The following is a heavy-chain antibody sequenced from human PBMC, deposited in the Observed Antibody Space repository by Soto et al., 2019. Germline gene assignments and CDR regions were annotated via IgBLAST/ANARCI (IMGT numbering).Heavy chain of an antibody. Sequence: PSXTLSLTCTVSVGSISSYYCIWIGQPPGKGLEWIGYIYYSGSTNYNPSLKSRVTISVDTSKNQFSLKVSSVTAADTAVYYCARRYGGNFDYWGQGTLVTV. CDR1: VGSISSYY. V-gene: IGHV4-59*01. J-gene: IGHJ4*02. CDR2: IYYSGST. D-gene: IGHD1-26*01. CDR3: ARRYGGNFDY.